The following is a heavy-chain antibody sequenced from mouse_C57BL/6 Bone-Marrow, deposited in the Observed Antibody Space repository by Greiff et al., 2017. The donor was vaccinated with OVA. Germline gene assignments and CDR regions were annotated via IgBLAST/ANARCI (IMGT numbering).Heavy chain of an antibody. J-gene: IGHJ2*01. CDR2: IYPGDGDT. V-gene: IGHV1-82*01. D-gene: IGHD4-1*01. Sequence: QVQLQQSGPELVKPGASVKISCKASGYAFSSSWMNWVKQRPGKGLEWIGRIYPGDGDTNYNGKFKGKATLTADKSSSTAYMQLSSLTSEDSAVYFCARFGTDYWGKGTTLTVSS. CDR1: GYAFSSSW. CDR3: ARFGTDY.